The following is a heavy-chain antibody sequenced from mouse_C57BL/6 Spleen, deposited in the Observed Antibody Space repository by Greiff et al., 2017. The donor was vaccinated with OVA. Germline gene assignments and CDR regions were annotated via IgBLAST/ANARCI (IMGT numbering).Heavy chain of an antibody. D-gene: IGHD1-1*01. Sequence: EVKLQQSGPELVKPGASVKISCKASGYSFTGYYMNWVKQSPEKSLEWIGEINPSTGGTTYNQKFKAKATLTVDKSSSTAYMQLKSLTSEDSAVYYCARSGYYYGPLFAYWGQGTLVTVSA. CDR3: ARSGYYYGPLFAY. CDR2: INPSTGGT. V-gene: IGHV1-42*01. J-gene: IGHJ3*01. CDR1: GYSFTGYY.